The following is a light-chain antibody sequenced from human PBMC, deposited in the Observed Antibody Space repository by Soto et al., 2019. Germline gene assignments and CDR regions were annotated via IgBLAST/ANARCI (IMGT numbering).Light chain of an antibody. V-gene: IGKV3-11*01. J-gene: IGKJ5*01. CDR1: QSVDIY. CDR3: QQRSNLPPT. Sequence: EIVLTQSPATLSLSPGERATLSCRASQSVDIYLAWYRHIPGQAPRLLIYDASNRATGIPDRFSGGGSGTDFTLTISSLEPEDFAVYYCQQRSNLPPTFGQGTRLEIK. CDR2: DAS.